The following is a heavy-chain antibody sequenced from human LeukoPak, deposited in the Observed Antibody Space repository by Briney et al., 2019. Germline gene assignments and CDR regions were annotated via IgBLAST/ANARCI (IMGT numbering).Heavy chain of an antibody. J-gene: IGHJ4*02. Sequence: EASVKVSCKASGNTFTKYCIHWVRQAPGQGLEWMGWIDDGDGNTKYSEKFQGRVSITRDTSASTVYMELNSLRSEDTAVYYCARGQEVDTASVDYWGQGTLVTVSS. V-gene: IGHV1-3*01. CDR1: GNTFTKYC. CDR2: IDDGDGNT. CDR3: ARGQEVDTASVDY. D-gene: IGHD5-18*01.